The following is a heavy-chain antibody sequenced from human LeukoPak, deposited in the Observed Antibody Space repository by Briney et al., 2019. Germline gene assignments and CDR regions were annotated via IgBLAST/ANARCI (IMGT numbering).Heavy chain of an antibody. CDR1: GFTFSGYW. J-gene: IGHJ4*02. CDR3: ARDKIVGPTTLDY. V-gene: IGHV3-7*01. D-gene: IGHD1-26*01. CDR2: IKQDGYEK. Sequence: GGSLRLPCAASGFTFSGYWMSWVRQTPEKGLEWVANIKQDGYEKYYVDSVKGRFTISRDNAKNSLYLQMNSLRADDTAVYYCARDKIVGPTTLDYWGQGTLVTVSS.